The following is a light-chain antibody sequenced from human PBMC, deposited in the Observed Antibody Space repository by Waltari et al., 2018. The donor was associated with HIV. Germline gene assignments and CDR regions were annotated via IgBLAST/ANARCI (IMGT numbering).Light chain of an antibody. CDR1: SSDLGNNY. Sequence: QSVLTQSPSISGTPGQRVAISCSGSSSDLGNNYVSWYQQVPGTTPKLLIFWNTQRTSGLSDRFPGSVSGPSASLALSGLRSDDEANDQCAVWDNSLRAQVFGGGTTLTVL. J-gene: IGLJ3*02. V-gene: IGLV1-47*01. CDR3: AVWDNSLRAQV. CDR2: WNT.